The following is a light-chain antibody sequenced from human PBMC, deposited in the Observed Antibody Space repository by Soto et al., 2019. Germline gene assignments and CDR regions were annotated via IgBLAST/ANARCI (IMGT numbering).Light chain of an antibody. CDR1: QSVSSY. CDR3: QQRSNWAIT. CDR2: DAS. J-gene: IGKJ5*01. V-gene: IGKV3-11*01. Sequence: EIVWTQSPATLSLSPGERATLSCRASQSVSSYLAWYQQKPGQAPRLLIYDASTRATGIPARFSGSGSGTDFTLTISSLEPEDFAVYYCQQRSNWAITFGQGTRLEIK.